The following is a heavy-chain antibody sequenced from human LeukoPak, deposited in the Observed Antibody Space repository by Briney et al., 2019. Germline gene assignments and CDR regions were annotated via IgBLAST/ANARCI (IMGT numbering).Heavy chain of an antibody. D-gene: IGHD3-22*01. CDR3: ARSSPYYYDSSGPIDY. CDR2: INPNSGCT. CDR1: GYTFTGYY. Sequence: ASVKVSCKASGYTFTGYYMHWVRQAPGQGLEWMGLINPNSGCTNYAQKFQGRVTMTRDTSISTAYMELSRLRSDDTAVYYCARSSPYYYDSSGPIDYWGQGTLVTVSS. J-gene: IGHJ4*02. V-gene: IGHV1-2*02.